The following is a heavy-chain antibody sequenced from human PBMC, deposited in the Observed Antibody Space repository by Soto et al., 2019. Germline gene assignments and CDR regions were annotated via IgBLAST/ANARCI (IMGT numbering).Heavy chain of an antibody. V-gene: IGHV3-74*01. Sequence: GGSLRLSCAASGFTFSSHWMHWVRQAPGKGLVWVSRINGDGSSTSYADSVKGRFTISRDNAKNMLYLQVNSLRADDTAVYYCAGSPGLSRISGTTLGACGQGTLVTVSS. CDR1: GFTFSSHW. CDR3: AGSPGLSRISGTTLGA. J-gene: IGHJ5*01. D-gene: IGHD1-7*01. CDR2: INGDGSST.